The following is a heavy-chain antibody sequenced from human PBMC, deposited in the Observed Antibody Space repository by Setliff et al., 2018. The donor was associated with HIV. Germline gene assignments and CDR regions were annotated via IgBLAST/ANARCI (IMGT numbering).Heavy chain of an antibody. V-gene: IGHV1-2*02. CDR2: ISPHSGGT. CDR3: ARQLSISFDY. Sequence: GASVKVSCKASGYSFTDYFIHWVRQAPGRGLEWMGWISPHSGGTRTTQTFRGRVTMTRDTSINTAYMELSGVRSDDTAVYFCARQLSISFDYWGQGTLVTVSS. CDR1: GYSFTDYF. J-gene: IGHJ4*02. D-gene: IGHD1-1*01.